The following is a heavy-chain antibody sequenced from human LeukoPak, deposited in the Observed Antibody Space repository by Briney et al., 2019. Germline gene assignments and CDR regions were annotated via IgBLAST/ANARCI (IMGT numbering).Heavy chain of an antibody. V-gene: IGHV4-61*02. D-gene: IGHD5-18*01. CDR3: ARQLGYSYGYVNWFDP. J-gene: IGHJ5*02. CDR2: IYTSGST. Sequence: SQTLSLTCTVSGGSISSGSYYWSWIRQPAGKGLEWIGRIYTSGSTNYNPSLKSRVTISVDTSKNQFSLKLSSVTAADTAVYYCARQLGYSYGYVNWFDPWGQGTLVTVSS. CDR1: GGSISSGSYY.